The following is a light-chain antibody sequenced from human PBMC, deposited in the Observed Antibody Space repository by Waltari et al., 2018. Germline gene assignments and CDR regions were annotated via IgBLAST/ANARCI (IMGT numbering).Light chain of an antibody. Sequence: AIRMTQSPSSLSASTGDRVTITCRASQGISSYLAWYQQKPGKAPKLLIYAASTWQSGVPSRFSGSGSGTDFTLTISCLQSEDFATYYCQQYYSYSWTFGQGTKVEIK. V-gene: IGKV1-8*01. CDR2: AAS. CDR3: QQYYSYSWT. J-gene: IGKJ1*01. CDR1: QGISSY.